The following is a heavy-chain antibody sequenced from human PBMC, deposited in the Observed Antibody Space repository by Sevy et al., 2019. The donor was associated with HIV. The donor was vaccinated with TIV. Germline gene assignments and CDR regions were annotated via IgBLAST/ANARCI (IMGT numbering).Heavy chain of an antibody. J-gene: IGHJ6*02. CDR3: ARDRDGSGSSGGYGMDV. D-gene: IGHD3-10*01. Sequence: GGSLRLSCKPSGFTFTSYAMSWVRQAPGKGLEWVSSISSSSSYIYYGDSAKGRFTISRDNAKNSLYMQMNSLRAEDTAVYYCARDRDGSGSSGGYGMDVWGQGTTVTVSS. CDR2: ISSSSSYI. V-gene: IGHV3-21*01. CDR1: GFTFTSYA.